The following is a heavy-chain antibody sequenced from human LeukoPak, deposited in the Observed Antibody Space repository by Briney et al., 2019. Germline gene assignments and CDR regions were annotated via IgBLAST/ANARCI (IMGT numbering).Heavy chain of an antibody. CDR3: ARDQKPNYYDSSGYGGY. D-gene: IGHD3-22*01. J-gene: IGHJ4*02. CDR2: ISAYNGNT. V-gene: IGHV1-18*01. CDR1: GYTFTSYG. Sequence: ASVKVSCKASGYTFTSYGISWVRQAPGQGLEWMGWISAYNGNTNYAQKLQGRVTMTTDTSTSTAYMELRSLRSDDTAVYYCARDQKPNYYDSSGYGGYWGQGTLVTVSS.